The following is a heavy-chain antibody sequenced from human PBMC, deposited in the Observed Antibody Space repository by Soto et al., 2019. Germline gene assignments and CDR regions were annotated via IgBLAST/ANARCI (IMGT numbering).Heavy chain of an antibody. D-gene: IGHD6-19*01. CDR3: AKETIVVAGTPKYFPH. V-gene: IGHV3-9*01. J-gene: IGHJ1*01. CDR2: ISRNRGSK. Sequence: EVQLVESGGGLVQPGRSLRLSCAASGFTFDDYAMHWVRQAPGKGLEWVSGISRNRGSKGYADSVKGRFTISRDNTQNSLYLQMNSLRAEDTAFYYCAKETIVVAGTPKYFPHWGQGTLVTVSS. CDR1: GFTFDDYA.